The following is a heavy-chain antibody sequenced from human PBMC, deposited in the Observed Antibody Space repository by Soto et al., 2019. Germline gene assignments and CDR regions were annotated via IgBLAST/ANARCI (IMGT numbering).Heavy chain of an antibody. CDR3: ARPYYDSSGYYLWYFDY. CDR2: IIPNFDTP. D-gene: IGHD3-22*01. V-gene: IGHV1-69*06. Sequence: QVQLVQSGAEVKKPGSSVKLSCKASGDSFNTFAVTWVRQSPGQGLEWMGGIIPNFDTPNYAQKFQGRVTIIADKSTSTPDMELSSLRSEYTAVYYCARPYYDSSGYYLWYFDYWGQGTLVTVSS. CDR1: GDSFNTFA. J-gene: IGHJ4*02.